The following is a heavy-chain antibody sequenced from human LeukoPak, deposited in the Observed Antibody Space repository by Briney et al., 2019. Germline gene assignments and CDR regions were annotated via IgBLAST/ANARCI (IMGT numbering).Heavy chain of an antibody. D-gene: IGHD5-24*01. Sequence: SETLSLTCAVYGGSFSGYYWSWIRQPPGKGLEWIGEINHSGSTNNSPSLKGRVTISVDTSKNQFSLKVSSVTAADTAVYYCARKVANRRTFGYSETIYNSYYYMDVWGKGTTVTVSS. CDR3: ARKVANRRTFGYSETIYNSYYYMDV. V-gene: IGHV4-34*01. J-gene: IGHJ6*03. CDR1: GGSFSGYY. CDR2: INHSGST.